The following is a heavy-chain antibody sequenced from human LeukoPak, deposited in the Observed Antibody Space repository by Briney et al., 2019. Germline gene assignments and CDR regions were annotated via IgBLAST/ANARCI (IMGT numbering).Heavy chain of an antibody. CDR3: ARSVPDYTRFDY. CDR2: FKTKYHQV. J-gene: IGHJ4*02. CDR1: GFTFSDYA. V-gene: IGHV3-23*05. Sequence: GGSLRLSCVASGFTFSDYAVNWVRQAPGKGLEWVSTFKTKYHQVYYAESVRGRVTISTDNSRNTVFLQMNSLRADDTALYYCARSVPDYTRFDYWGQGALVTVSS. D-gene: IGHD4-11*01.